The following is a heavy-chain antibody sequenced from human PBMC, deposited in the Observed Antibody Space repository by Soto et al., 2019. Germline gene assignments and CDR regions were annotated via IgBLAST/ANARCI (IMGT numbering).Heavy chain of an antibody. D-gene: IGHD3-10*01. V-gene: IGHV3-53*01. CDR2: IYSTGTT. J-gene: IGHJ4*02. CDR3: AKDGRGSGSHYNSFGY. CDR1: GFTVGNNY. Sequence: EVQLVESGGGLIQPGGSLKLSCAASGFTVGNNYMSWVRQAPGQGLEWVSLIYSTGTTKYADSVKGGFTVSRDNAKNTLYLKMNSLRAEDTAVYYCAKDGRGSGSHYNSFGYWGQGTLVTVSS.